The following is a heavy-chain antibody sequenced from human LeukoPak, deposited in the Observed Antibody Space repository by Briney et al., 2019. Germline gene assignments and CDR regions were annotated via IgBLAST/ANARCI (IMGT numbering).Heavy chain of an antibody. CDR2: IKHDGSEK. D-gene: IGHD1-1*01. V-gene: IGHV3-7*04. CDR3: TRGSTGY. Sequence: GGSLRLSCEASGFTFSSYWMSWVRQPPGEGLEWVANIKHDGSEKYYVDSVKGRFTVSRDNAKNSLYLQMNSLRVEDTAVYFCTRGSTGYWGQGTLVTVSS. CDR1: GFTFSSYW. J-gene: IGHJ4*02.